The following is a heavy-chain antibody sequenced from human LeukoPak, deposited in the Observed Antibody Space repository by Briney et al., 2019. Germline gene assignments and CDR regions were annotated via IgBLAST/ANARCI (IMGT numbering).Heavy chain of an antibody. CDR3: ARLSSSWPDY. J-gene: IGHJ4*02. Sequence: SQTLSLTCTVSGGSISSGNYYWSWIRQHPGKGLEWIGYIYPSGSTYFNPSLKSRVTISVDTSQNQFSLKLSSVTAADTAVYYCARLSSSWPDYWGQGTLVTVSS. CDR1: GGSISSGNYY. CDR2: IYPSGST. V-gene: IGHV4-31*03. D-gene: IGHD6-13*01.